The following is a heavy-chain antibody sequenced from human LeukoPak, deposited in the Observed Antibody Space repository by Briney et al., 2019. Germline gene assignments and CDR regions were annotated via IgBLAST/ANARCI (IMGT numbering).Heavy chain of an antibody. J-gene: IGHJ6*03. CDR3: ARQAPWGGYGRDYYYMDV. Sequence: ASVKVSCKASGYTFTKYGISWVRQAPGQGLEWMGWISTYNGNTNYVQKFQGRVTMTTDTSTSTAYMEMSSLRSEDTAVYYCARQAPWGGYGRDYYYMDVWGKGTTVTISS. V-gene: IGHV1-18*01. D-gene: IGHD5-12*01. CDR1: GYTFTKYG. CDR2: ISTYNGNT.